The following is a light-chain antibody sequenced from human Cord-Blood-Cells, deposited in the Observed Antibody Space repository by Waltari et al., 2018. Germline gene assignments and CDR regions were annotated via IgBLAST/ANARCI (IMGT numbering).Light chain of an antibody. CDR2: DAS. CDR1: QSVSSS. Sequence: EIVLTQSPATLSLSPGERATLSCRASQSVSSSLAWYQHKPGQAPRLLFYDASNRATGIPARFSGSGSGTDFTLTISSLEPEDFAVYYCQQRSNWPPTWTFGQGTKVEIK. J-gene: IGKJ1*01. CDR3: QQRSNWPPTWT. V-gene: IGKV3-11*01.